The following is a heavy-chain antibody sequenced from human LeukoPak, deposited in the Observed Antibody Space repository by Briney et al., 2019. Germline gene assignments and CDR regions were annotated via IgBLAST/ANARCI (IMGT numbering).Heavy chain of an antibody. CDR1: GGSISSYY. CDR2: IFTSGGT. Sequence: SETLSLTCTVSGGSISSYYWGWVRQPAGEGLGWIGCIFTSGGTNYNPSLKSRATMSVDTSKNQFSQKLSTVTAADTAVYYCARDPVGAMTWFDPWGQGTLVTVSS. D-gene: IGHD1-26*01. V-gene: IGHV4-4*07. J-gene: IGHJ5*02. CDR3: ARDPVGAMTWFDP.